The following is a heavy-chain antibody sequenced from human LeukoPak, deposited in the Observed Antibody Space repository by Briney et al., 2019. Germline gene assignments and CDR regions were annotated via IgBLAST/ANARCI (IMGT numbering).Heavy chain of an antibody. CDR2: ISSSSSYI. Sequence: KAGGSLRLSCAASGFTFSSYSMNWVRQAPVKGLEWVSSISSSSSYIYYADSVKGRFTISRDNAKNSLYLQMNSLRAEDTAVYYCALGESTRPFGYWGQGTLVTVSS. CDR3: ALGESTRPFGY. V-gene: IGHV3-21*01. D-gene: IGHD3-10*01. J-gene: IGHJ4*02. CDR1: GFTFSSYS.